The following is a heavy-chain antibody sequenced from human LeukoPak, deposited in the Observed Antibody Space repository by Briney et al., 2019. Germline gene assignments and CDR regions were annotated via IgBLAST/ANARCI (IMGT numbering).Heavy chain of an antibody. CDR3: ARARSDGDYGDYFDY. CDR2: IYYSGST. J-gene: IGHJ4*02. D-gene: IGHD4-17*01. V-gene: IGHV4-39*07. CDR1: GGSISSSSYY. Sequence: PSETLSLTCTVSGGSISSSSYYWGWIRQPPGKGLEWIGSIYYSGSTYYNPSLKSRVTISVDTSKNQFSLKLSSVTAADTAVYHCARARSDGDYGDYFDYWGQGTLVTVSS.